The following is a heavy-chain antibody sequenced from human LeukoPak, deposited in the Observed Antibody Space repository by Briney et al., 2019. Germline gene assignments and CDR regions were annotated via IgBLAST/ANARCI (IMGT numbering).Heavy chain of an antibody. CDR1: GYSISSGYY. V-gene: IGHV4-38-2*01. Sequence: SETLSLTCAVSGYSISSGYYWGWIRQPPGKGLEWIGSFYHSGSTYYNSSLKSRVTISVDTSKNQFSLKLSSVTASDTAVYYCAGVVFWSGYYYYYYMDVWGKGTTVTVSS. D-gene: IGHD3-3*01. CDR3: AGVVFWSGYYYYYYMDV. CDR2: FYHSGST. J-gene: IGHJ6*03.